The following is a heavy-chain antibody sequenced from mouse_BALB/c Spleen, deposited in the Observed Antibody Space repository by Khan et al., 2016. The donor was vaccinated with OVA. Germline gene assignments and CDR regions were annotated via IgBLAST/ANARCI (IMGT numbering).Heavy chain of an antibody. J-gene: IGHJ4*01. CDR2: INPRSGYT. Sequence: VQLQESGAELARPGASVRMPCKASGYTFTSHTMHWVKQRPGQGLEWIGYINPRSGYTQYNQKFNDKATLTADISSSTAYMQLSSLTSEDSAVYYCARRTTEYALDYWGQGTSVTVSS. V-gene: IGHV1-4*01. CDR3: ARRTTEYALDY. CDR1: GYTFTSHT. D-gene: IGHD2-14*01.